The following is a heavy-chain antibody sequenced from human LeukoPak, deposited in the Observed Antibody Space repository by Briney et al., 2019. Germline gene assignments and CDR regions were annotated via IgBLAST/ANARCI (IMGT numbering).Heavy chain of an antibody. CDR3: AKEEQYSYAI. CDR1: GFTFSSHG. V-gene: IGHV3-30*18. D-gene: IGHD5-18*01. J-gene: IGHJ4*02. Sequence: TGRSLRLSCAASGFTFSSHGMHWVRQAPGKGLEWVAVISYDGSNKYYADSVKGRFTISRDNSKNTLCLQMNSLRAEDTAVYYCAKEEQYSYAIWGQGTLVTVSS. CDR2: ISYDGSNK.